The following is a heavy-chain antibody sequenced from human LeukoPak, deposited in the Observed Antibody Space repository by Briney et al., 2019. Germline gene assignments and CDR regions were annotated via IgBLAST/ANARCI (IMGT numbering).Heavy chain of an antibody. J-gene: IGHJ3*02. V-gene: IGHV1-2*02. CDR1: GYTFTGYY. Sequence: ASVTVSCKASGYTFTGYYMHWVRQAPGQGLEWMGWINPNSGGTNYAQKFQGRVTMTRDTSISTAYMELSRLRSDDTAVYYCARVYSSSWYQGAFDIWGQGTRVTLFS. D-gene: IGHD6-13*01. CDR3: ARVYSSSWYQGAFDI. CDR2: INPNSGGT.